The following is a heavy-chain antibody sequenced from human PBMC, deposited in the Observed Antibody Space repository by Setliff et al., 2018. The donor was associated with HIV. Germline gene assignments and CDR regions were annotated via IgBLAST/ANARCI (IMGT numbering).Heavy chain of an antibody. D-gene: IGHD2-21*01. CDR1: GYPLSELS. Sequence: ASVKVSCKVSGYPLSELSIHWVRQAPGKGLEWMGGSDAEDGESVYAPKFQGRVTFTRDSSASTVYMEMSSLRSEDTAMFYCARGDFDFWGQGTLVTVSS. V-gene: IGHV1-24*01. CDR2: SDAEDGES. J-gene: IGHJ4*02. CDR3: ARGDFDF.